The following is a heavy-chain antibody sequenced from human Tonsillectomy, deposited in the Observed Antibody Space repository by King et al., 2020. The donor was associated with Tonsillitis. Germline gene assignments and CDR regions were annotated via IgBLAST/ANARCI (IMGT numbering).Heavy chain of an antibody. CDR3: AGHEDDYGDYGVDF. D-gene: IGHD4-17*01. Sequence: QLQESGPGLVKPSETLSLTCTVSGGSISYTSNYWGWIRQPPGKGLEWIGSIYYSGSSYYNPSLKSRVTISVDTSKNQFSLRLSSVTAADTAVYYCAGHEDDYGDYGVDFWGQGTLVTVSS. J-gene: IGHJ4*02. CDR2: IYYSGSS. V-gene: IGHV4-39*01. CDR1: GGSISYTSNY.